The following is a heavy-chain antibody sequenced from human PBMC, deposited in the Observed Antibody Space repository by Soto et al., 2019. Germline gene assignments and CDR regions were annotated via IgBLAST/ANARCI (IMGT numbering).Heavy chain of an antibody. V-gene: IGHV3-23*01. D-gene: IGHD5-12*01. CDR1: GFTFSSYP. Sequence: EVQLLESGGGLAQPGGSLRLSCAASGFTFSSYPMSWVRQAPGQGLGWVSGIVASGGITYYADSVKGRFTISRDNSKNTLYLKKNRLRAEDTVDYYCAKNSAATIRVGYDYWGQGTLVTVSS. J-gene: IGHJ4*02. CDR2: IVASGGIT. CDR3: AKNSAATIRVGYDY.